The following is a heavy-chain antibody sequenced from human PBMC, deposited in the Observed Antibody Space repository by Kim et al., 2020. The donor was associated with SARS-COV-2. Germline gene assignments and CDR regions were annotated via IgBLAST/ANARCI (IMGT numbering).Heavy chain of an antibody. J-gene: IGHJ5*02. Sequence: ASVKVSCKASGYTFTSYDINWVRQATGQGLEWMGWMNPNSGNTGYAQKFQGRVTMTRNTSISTAYMELSSLRSEDTAVYYCARGRRGWFGGRNWFDPWGQGTLVTVSS. CDR3: ARGRRGWFGGRNWFDP. CDR2: MNPNSGNT. CDR1: GYTFTSYD. V-gene: IGHV1-8*01. D-gene: IGHD3-10*01.